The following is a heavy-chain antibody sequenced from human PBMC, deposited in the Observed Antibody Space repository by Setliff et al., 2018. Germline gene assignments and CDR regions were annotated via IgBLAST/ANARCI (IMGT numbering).Heavy chain of an antibody. D-gene: IGHD3-22*01. V-gene: IGHV1-18*01. CDR1: GYTFRSYG. J-gene: IGHJ4*02. CDR3: AIIGPDSSGYYWIFDY. CDR2: ISAYSGDT. Sequence: ASVKVSCKTSGYTFRSYGVSWVRQAPGQGLEWMGWISAYSGDTIYAQNYQGRVTMTEDTSTDTAYMELSSLRSEDTAMYYCAIIGPDSSGYYWIFDYWGQGTLVTVSS.